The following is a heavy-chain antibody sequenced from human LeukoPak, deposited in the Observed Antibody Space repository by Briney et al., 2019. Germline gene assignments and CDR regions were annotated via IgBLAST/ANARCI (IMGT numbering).Heavy chain of an antibody. CDR1: GFTFSSYS. V-gene: IGHV3-21*01. CDR2: ISSSSSYI. CDR3: ARDDAFDI. Sequence: GGSLRLSCSPSGFTFSSYSVNWVRPAPGKGLEWVSSISSSSSYIYYADSVKGRFTISRDNANNALYLQMNSLRAEDTAVYCCARDDAFDIWGQGTMVTVSS. J-gene: IGHJ3*02.